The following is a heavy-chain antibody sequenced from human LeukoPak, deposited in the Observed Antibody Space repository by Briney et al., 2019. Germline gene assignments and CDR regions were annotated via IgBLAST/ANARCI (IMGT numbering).Heavy chain of an antibody. Sequence: SGPTLVKPTQTLTLTFTFYGISLSTSGVGVGWIRQPPVKALEWLALIYWDDDKRYSPSLKSRLTITKDTSKTQVVLTMTNMDPVDTATYYCAHRHRTYYGSGSDYKPSYYFDYWGQGTLVTVSS. V-gene: IGHV2-5*02. CDR1: GISLSTSGVG. CDR3: AHRHRTYYGSGSDYKPSYYFDY. CDR2: IYWDDDK. D-gene: IGHD3-10*01. J-gene: IGHJ4*02.